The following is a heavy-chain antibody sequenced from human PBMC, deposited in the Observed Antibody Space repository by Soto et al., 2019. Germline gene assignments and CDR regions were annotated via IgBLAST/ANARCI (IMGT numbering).Heavy chain of an antibody. CDR1: GYTFTSYG. J-gene: IGHJ4*02. CDR2: ISAYNDNI. CDR3: ARDQVGATGDY. V-gene: IGHV1-18*01. Sequence: ASVKVSCKASGYTFTSYGISWVRQAPGQGLEWMGWISAYNDNINYAQKLQGRVNMTTDTSTSTAYMELRSLRSDDTAVYFCARDQVGATGDYWGQGNLVTVSS. D-gene: IGHD1-26*01.